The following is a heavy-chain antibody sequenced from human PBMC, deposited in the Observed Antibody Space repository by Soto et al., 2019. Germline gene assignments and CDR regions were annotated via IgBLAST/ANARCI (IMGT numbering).Heavy chain of an antibody. CDR3: ARLTGVVVGELSFFDY. V-gene: IGHV4-31*03. Sequence: QVQLQESGPGLVKPSQTLSLTCTVSGGSISSGGYYWSWIRQHPGKGLEWIGYIYYSGSTYYNPSLKSRVTISVDTSKNQFSVKLSSVTAADTAVYYCARLTGVVVGELSFFDYWGQGTLVTVSS. D-gene: IGHD3-16*02. J-gene: IGHJ4*02. CDR2: IYYSGST. CDR1: GGSISSGGYY.